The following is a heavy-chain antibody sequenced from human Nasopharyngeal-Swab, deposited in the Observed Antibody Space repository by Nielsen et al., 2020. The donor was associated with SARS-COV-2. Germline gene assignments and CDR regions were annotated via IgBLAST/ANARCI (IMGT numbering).Heavy chain of an antibody. CDR2: ISSDSGYK. V-gene: IGHV3-21*01. Sequence: ESLKIPCSASGFSFRTHTMNWVRPAPGKGLEWLSSISSDSGYKYHAESVKGRFTISRDHAKNSLYLEMNSLRAEDPAVYYCLRGDRRDYWGPGTLVSVSS. CDR3: LRGDRRDY. J-gene: IGHJ4*02. CDR1: GFSFRTHT. D-gene: IGHD3-22*01.